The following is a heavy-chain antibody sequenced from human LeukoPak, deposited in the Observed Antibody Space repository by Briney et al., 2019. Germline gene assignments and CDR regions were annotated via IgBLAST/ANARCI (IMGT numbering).Heavy chain of an antibody. CDR2: IIPIFGTT. Sequence: SVKVSCKASGGTFSSYVISWVRQAPGEGLEWMGGIIPIFGTTNHAQKFQGRVTITADESTSTAYMELSSLKSEDTAMYYCARLEKYSSSWSDPHFDYWGQGTLVTVSA. D-gene: IGHD6-13*01. V-gene: IGHV1-69*13. CDR1: GGTFSSYV. CDR3: ARLEKYSSSWSDPHFDY. J-gene: IGHJ4*02.